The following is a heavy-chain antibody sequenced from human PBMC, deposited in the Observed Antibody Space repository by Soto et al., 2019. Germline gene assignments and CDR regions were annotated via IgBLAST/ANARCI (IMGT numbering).Heavy chain of an antibody. D-gene: IGHD3-3*01. CDR1: GLTFTSYA. V-gene: IGHV3-23*01. CDR3: AKHDCCTLYHTGLDS. J-gene: IGHJ4*02. Sequence: PGGSLRLSCSASGLTFTSYAMSWVRQAPGKGLEWVSGISGSGGDTKSADSVKVWFTISRDNFKTMLYLQMNSLRAEATAVYYCAKHDCCTLYHTGLDSWGQGTLVTV. CDR2: ISGSGGDT.